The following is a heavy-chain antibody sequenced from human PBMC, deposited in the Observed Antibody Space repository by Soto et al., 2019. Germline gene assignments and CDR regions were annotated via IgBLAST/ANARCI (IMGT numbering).Heavy chain of an antibody. CDR3: ARALLATTAPDY. J-gene: IGHJ4*02. CDR1: GFTFSSYA. Sequence: QVQLVESGGGVVQPGRSLRLSCAASGFTFSSYAMHWVRQAPGKGLEWVAVISYDGSNKYYADSVKGRFTISRDNSKNTLYLQMNSLRAEDTAVYYCARALLATTAPDYWGQGTLVIVSS. V-gene: IGHV3-30-3*01. D-gene: IGHD4-4*01. CDR2: ISYDGSNK.